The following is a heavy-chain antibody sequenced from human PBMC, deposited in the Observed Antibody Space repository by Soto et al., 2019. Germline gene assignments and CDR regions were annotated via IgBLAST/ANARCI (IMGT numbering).Heavy chain of an antibody. CDR3: ARDRWGIAAHPDDYYYYGMDV. CDR1: GGSFSGYY. D-gene: IGHD6-6*01. J-gene: IGHJ6*02. V-gene: IGHV4-34*01. CDR2: INHSGST. Sequence: TSETLSLTCAVYGGSFSGYYWSWIRQPPGKGLEWIGEINHSGSTNYNPSLKSRVTISVDTSKNQFSLKLSSVTAADTAVYYCARDRWGIAAHPDDYYYYGMDVWGQGTTVTVSS.